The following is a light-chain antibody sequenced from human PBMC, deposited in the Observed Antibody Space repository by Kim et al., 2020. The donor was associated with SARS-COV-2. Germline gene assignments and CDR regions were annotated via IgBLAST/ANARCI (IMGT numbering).Light chain of an antibody. CDR1: NIGGKS. V-gene: IGLV3-21*01. CDR3: QVWDTDTDHYV. Sequence: APGQAARITCGGNNIGGKSVHWYQQKPGQAHVLVMYYDRDRPSGIPERFSGSKSANTATLTISRVEAGDEADYYCQVWDTDTDHYVFGTGTKVTVL. J-gene: IGLJ1*01. CDR2: YDR.